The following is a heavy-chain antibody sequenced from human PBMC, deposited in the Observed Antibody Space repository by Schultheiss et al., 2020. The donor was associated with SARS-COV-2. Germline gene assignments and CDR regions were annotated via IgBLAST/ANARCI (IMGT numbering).Heavy chain of an antibody. Sequence: GGSLRLSCAASGFTFSSYAMSWVRQAPGKGLEWVSVIYSGGSTYYADSVKGRFTISRDNSKNTLYLQMNSLRAEDTAMYYCARADYDFWKGYRIDCWGQGTLVTVSS. CDR1: GFTFSSYA. J-gene: IGHJ4*02. CDR3: ARADYDFWKGYRIDC. V-gene: IGHV3-66*02. CDR2: IYSGGST. D-gene: IGHD3-3*01.